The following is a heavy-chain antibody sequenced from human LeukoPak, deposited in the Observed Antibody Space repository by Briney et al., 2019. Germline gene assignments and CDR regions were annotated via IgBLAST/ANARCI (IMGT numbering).Heavy chain of an antibody. CDR2: IRSKNYGDGTT. Sequence: PGGSLRLSCAASGFSFTTTWISWVRQTPGEGLEWIGLIRSKNYGDGTTDYVAPVKGRFIISRDDSKFTVYLQMNSLKIEDTALYYCATGAPTNGHLFDYWGRGTLVTVSS. CDR1: GFSFTTTW. D-gene: IGHD2-8*01. CDR3: ATGAPTNGHLFDY. V-gene: IGHV3-15*01. J-gene: IGHJ4*02.